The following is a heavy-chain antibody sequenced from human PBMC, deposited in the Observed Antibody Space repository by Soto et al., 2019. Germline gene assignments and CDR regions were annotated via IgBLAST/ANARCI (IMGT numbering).Heavy chain of an antibody. J-gene: IGHJ4*02. Sequence: GGSLRLSCVASGFSLSDYYMHWVRQTSGKGLEWVSLISWDGETTYYADSVKGRFTISRDNSKNSLFLQMNALTTDDSALYYCASSQGDYWGQGTLVTVSS. CDR1: GFSLSDYY. CDR3: ASSQGDY. CDR2: ISWDGETT. V-gene: IGHV3-43*01.